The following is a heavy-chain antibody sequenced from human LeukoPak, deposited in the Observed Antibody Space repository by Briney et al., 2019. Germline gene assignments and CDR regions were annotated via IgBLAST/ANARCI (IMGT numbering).Heavy chain of an antibody. Sequence: PGGSLRLSCAASGFTFSSYAMSWVRQAPGKGLEWVSAISGSGGSTYYADSVKGWFTISRDNSKNTLYLQMNSLRAEDTAVYYCARDTSTYWYFDLWGRGTLVTVSS. CDR3: ARDTSTYWYFDL. CDR2: ISGSGGST. V-gene: IGHV3-23*01. CDR1: GFTFSSYA. J-gene: IGHJ2*01. D-gene: IGHD1-26*01.